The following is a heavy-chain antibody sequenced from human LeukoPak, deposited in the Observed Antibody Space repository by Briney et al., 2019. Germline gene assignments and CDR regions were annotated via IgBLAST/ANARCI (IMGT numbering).Heavy chain of an antibody. CDR3: ARDLPPYYFDY. Sequence: SVKVSCKASGGIFSSYAISWVRQAPGQGLEWMGRIIPILGIANYAQKFQGRVTITADKSTSTAYMDLSSLRSKDTAVYYCARDLPPYYFDYWGQGTLVTVSS. J-gene: IGHJ4*02. CDR2: IIPILGIA. CDR1: GGIFSSYA. V-gene: IGHV1-69*04.